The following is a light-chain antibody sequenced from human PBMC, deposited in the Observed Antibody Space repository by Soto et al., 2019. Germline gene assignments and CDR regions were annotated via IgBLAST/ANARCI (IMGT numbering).Light chain of an antibody. CDR3: QTWGTGIHV. Sequence: QLVLTQSPSASASLGAPVKLTCTLSSGHSSYAIAWHQQQPEKGPRYLMKLNSDGSHSKGDGIPDRFSGSSSGAERYLIISSLQSEDEADYYCQTWGTGIHVFGTGTKLTVL. CDR1: SGHSSYA. J-gene: IGLJ1*01. CDR2: LNSDGSH. V-gene: IGLV4-69*01.